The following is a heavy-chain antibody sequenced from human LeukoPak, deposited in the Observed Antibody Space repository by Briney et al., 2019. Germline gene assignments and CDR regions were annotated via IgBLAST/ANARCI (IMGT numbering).Heavy chain of an antibody. V-gene: IGHV4-39*01. Sequence: SETLSLTCTVSGGSISSSSYYWGWIRQPPGKGLEWIGSIYYSGSTYYNPSLKSRVAISVDTSKNQFSLKLSSVTAADTAVYYCASGVHNYYDSSGSQIDYWGQGTLVTVSS. CDR1: GGSISSSSYY. CDR2: IYYSGST. D-gene: IGHD3-22*01. CDR3: ASGVHNYYDSSGSQIDY. J-gene: IGHJ4*02.